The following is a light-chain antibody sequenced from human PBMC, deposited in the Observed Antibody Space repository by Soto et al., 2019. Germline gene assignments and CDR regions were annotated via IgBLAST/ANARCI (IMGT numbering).Light chain of an antibody. V-gene: IGKV1-5*03. CDR3: QQYNTYWT. CDR2: EAS. Sequence: LPINQSPSPPSASFRKRVTNPFPASQSINNWLAWYQQKPGKAPKLLIYEASSLESGVPSRFSGSGSGTEFTLTISSLQPDDFATYYCQQYNTYWTFGQGTKVDIK. CDR1: QSINNW. J-gene: IGKJ1*01.